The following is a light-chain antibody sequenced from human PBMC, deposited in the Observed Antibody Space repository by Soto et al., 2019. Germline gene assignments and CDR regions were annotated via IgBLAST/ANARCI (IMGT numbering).Light chain of an antibody. V-gene: IGKV3-15*01. CDR1: QSVSSN. CDR3: QQYNNWPFPSWT. CDR2: GAS. Sequence: EIVMTQSPATLSVSPGERATLSCRASQSVSSNLAWYQQKPGQAPRLLIYGASTRATGIPARFSGSGSGTDLTLTLSSLLSEDFEVYYCQQYNNWPFPSWTFGQGTKVEIK. J-gene: IGKJ1*01.